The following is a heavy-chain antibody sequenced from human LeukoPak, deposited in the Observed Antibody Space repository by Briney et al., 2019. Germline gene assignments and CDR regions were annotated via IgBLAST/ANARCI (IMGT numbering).Heavy chain of an antibody. V-gene: IGHV1-18*01. CDR1: GGTFSSYA. J-gene: IGHJ3*02. D-gene: IGHD3-22*01. CDR3: ARDDHYYDSSGYHSNAFDI. Sequence: ASVKVSCKASGGTFSSYAISWVRQAPGQGLEWMGWISAYNGNTNYAQKLQGRVTMTTDTSTSTAYMELRSLRSDDTAVYYCARDDHYYDSSGYHSNAFDIWGQGTMVTVSS. CDR2: ISAYNGNT.